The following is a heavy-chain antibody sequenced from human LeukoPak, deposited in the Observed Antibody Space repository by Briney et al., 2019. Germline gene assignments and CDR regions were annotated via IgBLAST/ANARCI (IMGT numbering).Heavy chain of an antibody. CDR1: GGTFSSYA. CDR3: ARGPEPDHYYYYYMDV. Sequence: SVKVSCKASGGTFSSYAISWVRQAPGQGLEWMGGIIPIFGTANYAQKFQGRVTITTDESTSTAYMELSSLRSEDTAVYYCARGPEPDHYYYYYMDVWGKGTTVTVSS. CDR2: IIPIFGTA. J-gene: IGHJ6*03. V-gene: IGHV1-69*05. D-gene: IGHD1-14*01.